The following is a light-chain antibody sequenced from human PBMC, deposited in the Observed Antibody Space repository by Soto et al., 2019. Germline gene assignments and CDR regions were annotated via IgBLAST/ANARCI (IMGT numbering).Light chain of an antibody. CDR2: EVS. Sequence: QSVLTQPPSASGSPGQSVTISCTGTSSDVGGYDYVSWHQQHPGKAPKVIIYEVSKRPSGDPDRVSGSKSGNTASLTVSGLQAEDEADYYCSSYAGSNNYVFGIGTKLTVL. CDR1: SSDVGGYDY. J-gene: IGLJ1*01. V-gene: IGLV2-8*01. CDR3: SSYAGSNNYV.